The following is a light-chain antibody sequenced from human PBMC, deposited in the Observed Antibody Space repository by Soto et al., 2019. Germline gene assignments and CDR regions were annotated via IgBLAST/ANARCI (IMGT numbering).Light chain of an antibody. J-gene: IGKJ4*01. CDR1: QSVRNNY. V-gene: IGKV3-20*01. CDR3: QQYGSTPLT. CDR2: DAS. Sequence: EIVLTHSPDTLSLSPGERATLSCRASQSVRNNYLAWYQQKPGQAPRFLIYDASSRATGIPDRFSGSGSGTDFTLTINRLEPEDFAVYYCQQYGSTPLTFGGGTKVDIK.